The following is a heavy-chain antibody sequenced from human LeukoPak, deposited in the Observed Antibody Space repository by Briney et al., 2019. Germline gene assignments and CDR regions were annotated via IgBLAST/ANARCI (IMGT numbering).Heavy chain of an antibody. V-gene: IGHV4-59*01. CDR2: VYNSGST. CDR3: ARDHVYGSGSPYYYYGMDV. J-gene: IGHJ6*02. CDR1: GGSISGYY. Sequence: SETLSLTCAVSGGSISGYYWSWIRQSPEKGLEWIGYVYNSGSTRYNPYLTSRVTITLDTSKSQFSLRLHSVTAADTAVYYCARDHVYGSGSPYYYYGMDVWGQGTTVTVSS. D-gene: IGHD3-10*01.